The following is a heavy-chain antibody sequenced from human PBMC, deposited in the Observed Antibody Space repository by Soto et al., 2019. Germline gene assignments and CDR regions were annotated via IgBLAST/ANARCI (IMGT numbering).Heavy chain of an antibody. CDR2: IYYSGST. CDR3: ARDRTQYYDILTGYYRRGYYYGMDV. CDR1: GGSISSGGYY. D-gene: IGHD3-9*01. Sequence: SETLSLTCTASGGSISSGGYYWSWIRQHPGKGLEWIGYIYYSGSTYYNPSLKSRVTISVDTSKNQFSLKLSSVTAADTAVYYCARDRTQYYDILTGYYRRGYYYGMDVWGQGTTVTVSS. J-gene: IGHJ6*02. V-gene: IGHV4-31*03.